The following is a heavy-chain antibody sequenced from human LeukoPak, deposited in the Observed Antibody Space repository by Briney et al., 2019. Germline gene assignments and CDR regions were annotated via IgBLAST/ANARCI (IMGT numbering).Heavy chain of an antibody. V-gene: IGHV4-59*01. CDR3: ARVANYYDSSGYVDWFDP. CDR1: GGSISSYY. D-gene: IGHD3-22*01. CDR2: IYYSGST. J-gene: IGHJ5*02. Sequence: SSETLSLTCTVSGGSISSYYWSWIRQPPGKGLEWIGCIYYSGSTNYNPSLKSRVTISVDTSKNQFSLKLSSVTAADTAVYYCARVANYYDSSGYVDWFDPWGQGTLVTVSS.